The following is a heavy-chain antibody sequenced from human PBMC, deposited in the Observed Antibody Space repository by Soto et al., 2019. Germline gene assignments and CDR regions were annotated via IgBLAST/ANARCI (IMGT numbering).Heavy chain of an antibody. CDR3: ARQSDYDFWSGYYTHYYGMDV. CDR2: IYYSGST. V-gene: IGHV4-39*01. D-gene: IGHD3-3*01. J-gene: IGHJ6*02. Sequence: PSETLSLTXTVSGGSISSSSYYWGWIRQPPGKGLEWIGSIYYSGSTYYNPSLKSRVTISVDTSKNQFSLKLSSVTAADTAVYYCARQSDYDFWSGYYTHYYGMDVWGQGTTVTVSS. CDR1: GGSISSSSYY.